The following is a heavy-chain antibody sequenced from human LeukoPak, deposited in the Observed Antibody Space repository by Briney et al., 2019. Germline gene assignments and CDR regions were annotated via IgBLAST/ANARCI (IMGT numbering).Heavy chain of an antibody. CDR1: GGSISSSSYY. J-gene: IGHJ4*02. Sequence: SETLSLTCTVSGGSISSSSYYWGWIRQPPGKGLEWTGSIYYSGSTYYNPSLKSRVTISVDTSKNQFSLKLSSVTAADTAVYYCARLTGRNPGIAAHFDYWGQGTLVTVSS. V-gene: IGHV4-39*01. CDR2: IYYSGST. CDR3: ARLTGRNPGIAAHFDY. D-gene: IGHD6-13*01.